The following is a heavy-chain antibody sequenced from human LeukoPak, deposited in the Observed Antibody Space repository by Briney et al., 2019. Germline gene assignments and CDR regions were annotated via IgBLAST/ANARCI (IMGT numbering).Heavy chain of an antibody. CDR1: GFTVINTY. D-gene: IGHD3-16*01. CDR2: IHTGGAT. V-gene: IGHV3-66*01. J-gene: IGHJ4*02. CDR3: ARAVLSGGFDR. Sequence: GGSLRLSCAASGFTVINTYMTWVRQAPGKGLEWVSNIHTGGATYYTDSVKGRFTVSRDSSKNTLFLQMNSLREEDTAVYYCARAVLSGGFDRWGQGALVTVSS.